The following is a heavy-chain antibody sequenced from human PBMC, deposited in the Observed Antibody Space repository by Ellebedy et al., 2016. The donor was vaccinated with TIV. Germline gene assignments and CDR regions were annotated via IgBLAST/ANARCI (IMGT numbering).Heavy chain of an antibody. CDR2: ISGSSSPI. CDR3: VKGGYREIYYHSTAYDR. Sequence: PGGSLRLSCAASGFSFSRYSMNWVRQAPGKGLEWISFISGSSSPIYYVDSVKGRFTISRDNAQNSLYLQMDSLSAEDTAVYYCVKGGYREIYYHSTAYDRWGQGTLVTVSS. J-gene: IGHJ5*02. V-gene: IGHV3-48*01. CDR1: GFSFSRYS. D-gene: IGHD3-22*01.